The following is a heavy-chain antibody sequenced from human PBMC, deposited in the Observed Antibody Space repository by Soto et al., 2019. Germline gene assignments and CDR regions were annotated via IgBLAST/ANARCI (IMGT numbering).Heavy chain of an antibody. CDR1: GYTFFTYD. CDR2: ISTYSGDT. V-gene: IGHV1-18*01. J-gene: IGHJ5*02. D-gene: IGHD5-12*01. CDR3: ARHHGPTTSEKWFDP. Sequence: QVHLVQSGVEVKTPGASVKVSCQASGYTFFTYDISWVRQAPGQGLEWMGWISTYSGDTKYAQKFQGRVTMTADTYTTTAYLELTSLRADDTAVYYCARHHGPTTSEKWFDPWGQGTLVTVSS.